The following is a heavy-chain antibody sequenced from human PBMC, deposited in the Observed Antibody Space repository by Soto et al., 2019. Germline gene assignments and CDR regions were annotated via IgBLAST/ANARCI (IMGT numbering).Heavy chain of an antibody. V-gene: IGHV1-2*02. CDR1: GYTFTGYY. CDR3: ASDARGRQMQLYYYYYGMDV. CDR2: INPNSGGT. J-gene: IGHJ6*02. Sequence: ASVKVSCKASGYTFTGYYMHWVRQAPGQGLEWMGWINPNSGGTNYAQKFQGRVTMTRDTSISTAYMELSRLRSDDTAVYYCASDARGRQMQLYYYYYGMDVWGQGTPVTVSS.